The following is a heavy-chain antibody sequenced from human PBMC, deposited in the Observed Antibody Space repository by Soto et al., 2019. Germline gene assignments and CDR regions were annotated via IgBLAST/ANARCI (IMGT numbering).Heavy chain of an antibody. D-gene: IGHD4-17*01. CDR2: ISAYNGNT. Sequence: QVQLVQSGAEVKKPGASVKVSCKASGYTFTSYGISWVRQAPGQGREWMGWISAYNGNTNYAQKLQGRVTKTTDTSTSTAYMELTSLRSDNTAVYYCSVTTVTTFAYGIDVWGQGTTVTVSS. CDR3: SVTTVTTFAYGIDV. J-gene: IGHJ6*02. V-gene: IGHV1-18*01. CDR1: GYTFTSYG.